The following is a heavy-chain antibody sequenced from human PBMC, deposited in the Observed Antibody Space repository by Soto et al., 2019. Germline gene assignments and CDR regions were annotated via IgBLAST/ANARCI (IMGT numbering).Heavy chain of an antibody. J-gene: IGHJ4*02. D-gene: IGHD2-15*01. CDR2: IWYDEVNK. CDR3: ARPGYCTGGSCYFFLY. Sequence: PGGSLRLSCAASGFTFSGYGMHWVRQAPGKGLEWVAVIWYDEVNKYYVDSVKGRFTISRDNSKNTVYLQMNSLRAEDTAVYYCARPGYCTGGSCYFFLYWGQGTLVTVSS. CDR1: GFTFSGYG. V-gene: IGHV3-33*01.